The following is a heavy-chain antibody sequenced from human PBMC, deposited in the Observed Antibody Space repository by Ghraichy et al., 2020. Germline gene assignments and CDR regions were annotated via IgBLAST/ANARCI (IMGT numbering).Heavy chain of an antibody. D-gene: IGHD6-13*01. Sequence: GGSLRLSCAASGFTFSSYGMNWVRQAPGKGLEWISYISGRTSTIYYADSVKGRFTISRDNAKNSLYLELNRLRAEDTAVYYGAIDIARVVNRFFDLWGRGTLVTVSA. CDR2: ISGRTSTI. J-gene: IGHJ2*01. V-gene: IGHV3-48*04. CDR1: GFTFSSYG. CDR3: AIDIARVVNRFFDL.